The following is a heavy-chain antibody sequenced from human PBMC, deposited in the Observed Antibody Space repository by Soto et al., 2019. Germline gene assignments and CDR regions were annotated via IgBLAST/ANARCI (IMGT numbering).Heavy chain of an antibody. D-gene: IGHD3-22*01. V-gene: IGHV1-18*01. CDR1: GYTLTSYG. CDR3: ARDPFHDSSGYNADY. Sequence: GASVKVSCKASGYTLTSYGISWGRQAPGQGLEWMGWISAYNGNTNYAQKLQGRVTMTTDTSTSTAYMELRSLRSDDTAVYYCARDPFHDSSGYNADYWGQGPLVTVSS. J-gene: IGHJ4*02. CDR2: ISAYNGNT.